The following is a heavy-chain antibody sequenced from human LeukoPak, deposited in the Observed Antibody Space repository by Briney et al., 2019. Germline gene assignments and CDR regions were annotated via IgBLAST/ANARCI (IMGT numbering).Heavy chain of an antibody. Sequence: SETLSLTCAVYGGSFSGYYWSWIRQPPGKGLEWIGEINHSGSTNYNPSLKSRVTISVDTSKNQFSLKLSSVTAADTAVYHCARGPTDDAFDIWGQGTMVTVSS. CDR1: GGSFSGYY. CDR3: ARGPTDDAFDI. CDR2: INHSGST. V-gene: IGHV4-34*01. J-gene: IGHJ3*02.